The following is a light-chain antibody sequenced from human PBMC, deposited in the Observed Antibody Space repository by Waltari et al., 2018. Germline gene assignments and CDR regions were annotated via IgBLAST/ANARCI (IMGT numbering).Light chain of an antibody. CDR3: QSYDSSPSGVV. J-gene: IGLJ2*01. V-gene: IGLV1-40*01. Sequence: QSVLTQPPSMSGAPGQRVTISCTGSSSNIGAGYDVHWYQQLPGAAPKLLLYGNTYRPSGVPDRFSGSKSGTPASLAITGLQAEDEADYYCQSYDSSPSGVVFGGGTKLTVL. CDR1: SSNIGAGYD. CDR2: GNT.